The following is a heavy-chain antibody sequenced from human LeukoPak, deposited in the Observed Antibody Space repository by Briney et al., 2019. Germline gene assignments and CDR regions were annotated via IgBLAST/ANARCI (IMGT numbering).Heavy chain of an antibody. CDR2: IYTSGST. Sequence: SETLSLTCTVSGGSISSYYWSWIRQPAGKGLEWIGRIYTSGSTNYNPSLKSRVTMSVDASKNQFSLKLSSVTAADTAVYYCARDKMDYDILTGYYTGWYFDYWGQGTLVTVSS. V-gene: IGHV4-4*07. CDR3: ARDKMDYDILTGYYTGWYFDY. D-gene: IGHD3-9*01. J-gene: IGHJ4*02. CDR1: GGSISSYY.